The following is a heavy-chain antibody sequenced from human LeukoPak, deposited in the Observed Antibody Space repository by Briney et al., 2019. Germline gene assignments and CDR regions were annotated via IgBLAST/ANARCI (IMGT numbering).Heavy chain of an antibody. J-gene: IGHJ3*02. CDR3: AKDWWRVVVPAAKEDDAFDI. CDR1: GFTLSKYW. CDR2: IKQDGSEK. V-gene: IGHV3-7*03. D-gene: IGHD2-2*01. Sequence: GGSLRLSCAASGFTLSKYWMGWVRQAPGKGLEWVANIKQDGSEKRYVDPVKGRFTISRDNAKDSLYLQMNSLRAEDTAVYYCAKDWWRVVVPAAKEDDAFDIWGQGTMVTVSS.